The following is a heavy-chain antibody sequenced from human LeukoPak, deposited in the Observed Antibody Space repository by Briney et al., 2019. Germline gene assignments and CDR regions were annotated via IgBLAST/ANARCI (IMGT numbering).Heavy chain of an antibody. D-gene: IGHD3-10*01. V-gene: IGHV4-39*07. J-gene: IGHJ4*02. CDR1: GGSISSSSYY. CDR3: ARNNKGSRYSHYYGSGSPFDY. CDR2: IYTSGST. Sequence: SETLSLTCTVSGGSISSSSYYWGWIRQPPGKGLEWIGRIYTSGSTNYNPSLKSRVTISGDTSKNQFSLKLSSVTAADTAVYYCARNNKGSRYSHYYGSGSPFDYWGQGTLVTVSS.